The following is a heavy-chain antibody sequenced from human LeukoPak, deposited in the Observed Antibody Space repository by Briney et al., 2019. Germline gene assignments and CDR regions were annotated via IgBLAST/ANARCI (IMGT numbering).Heavy chain of an antibody. Sequence: KPSETLSLTCTVSGGSISSYYWSWIRQPPGKGLEWIGYIYYSGSTNYNPSLKSRVTISVDTSKNQFSLKLSSVTAADTAVYYCARGLNYYDSSGYGAFDIWGQGTMVTVSS. CDR2: IYYSGST. V-gene: IGHV4-59*01. CDR3: ARGLNYYDSSGYGAFDI. CDR1: GGSISSYY. J-gene: IGHJ3*02. D-gene: IGHD3-22*01.